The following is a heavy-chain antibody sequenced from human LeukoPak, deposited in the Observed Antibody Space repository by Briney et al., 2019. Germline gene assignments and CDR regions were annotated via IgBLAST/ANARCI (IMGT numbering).Heavy chain of an antibody. CDR3: ARLHSSGWYYFDY. V-gene: IGHV1-69*05. CDR2: IIPIFGTA. D-gene: IGHD6-19*01. CDR1: GGTFSSYA. Sequence: SVKVSCRASGGTFSSYAISWVRQAPGQGLEWMGGIIPIFGTANYAQKFQGRVTITTDESTSTAYMELSSLRSEDTAVYYCARLHSSGWYYFDYWGQGTLVTVSS. J-gene: IGHJ4*02.